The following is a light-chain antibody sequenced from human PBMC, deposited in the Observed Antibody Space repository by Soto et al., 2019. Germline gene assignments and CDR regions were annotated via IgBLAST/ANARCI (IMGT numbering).Light chain of an antibody. CDR1: QSISGC. Sequence: DIPMTQSPSILSASVGDRVTITCRASQSISGCLAWYQQKPGKAPKLLIFDASTLESGVPSRFSGSGSGTEFTLTISSLQPDDFATYYCQQYHSYSFTFGGGTKLEIK. CDR3: QQYHSYSFT. V-gene: IGKV1-5*01. CDR2: DAS. J-gene: IGKJ4*01.